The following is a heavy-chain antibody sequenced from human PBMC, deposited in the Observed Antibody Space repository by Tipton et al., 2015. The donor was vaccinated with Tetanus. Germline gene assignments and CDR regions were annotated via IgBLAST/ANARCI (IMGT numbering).Heavy chain of an antibody. V-gene: IGHV4-59*11. CDR2: FSYSGSS. CDR1: GDSISSHY. J-gene: IGHJ6*02. Sequence: TLSLTCTVSGDSISSHYWNWIRQPPGKGLEWIGYFSYSGSSNYNPSLKSRVTISVDTSKNQFSLKLSSVTAADTAVYYCARMQRYGMDVWGHGTTVTVSS. D-gene: IGHD6-25*01. CDR3: ARMQRYGMDV.